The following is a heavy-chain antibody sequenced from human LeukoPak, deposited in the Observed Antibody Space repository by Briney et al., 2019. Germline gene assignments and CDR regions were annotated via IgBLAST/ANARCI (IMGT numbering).Heavy chain of an antibody. CDR3: AKDRYGDYSFDY. D-gene: IGHD4-17*01. Sequence: PAGSLRLSCAASGFTFTIYDMSWVRQAPGKGLEWVSSISGSGSSTYYAESVKGRFTISRDNSKNTLYLQMNSLRAEDTAVYYCAKDRYGDYSFDYWGQGTLVTVSS. J-gene: IGHJ4*02. CDR1: GFTFTIYD. CDR2: ISGSGSST. V-gene: IGHV3-23*01.